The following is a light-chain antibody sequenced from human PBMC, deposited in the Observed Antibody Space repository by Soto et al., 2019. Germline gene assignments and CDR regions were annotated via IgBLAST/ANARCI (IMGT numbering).Light chain of an antibody. CDR2: KAS. V-gene: IGKV1-5*03. Sequence: DIQMTQSPSTLSGSVGDRVTITCRASQTISSWLAWYQQKPGKAPKLLIYKASTLKSGVPSRFSGSGSGTEFTLTISSLQPDDFATYYCQHYNSYSEAFGQGTKVET. CDR1: QTISSW. J-gene: IGKJ1*01. CDR3: QHYNSYSEA.